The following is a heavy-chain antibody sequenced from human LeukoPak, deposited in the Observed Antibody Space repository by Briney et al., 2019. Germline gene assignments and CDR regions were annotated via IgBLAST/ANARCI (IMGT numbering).Heavy chain of an antibody. CDR2: IKSETDGGTA. D-gene: IGHD5-24*01. V-gene: IGHV3-15*01. Sequence: PGGSLRASCAASGFTFNNPWTSWVRQAPGKGLEWVARIKSETDGGTADYAAPVKGRFTISRDDSKHTLYLQMNSLQTEDTGVYYCTTRLNRDGFHWAYDYWGQGTLVTVSS. CDR3: TTRLNRDGFHWAYDY. CDR1: GFTFNNPW. J-gene: IGHJ4*02.